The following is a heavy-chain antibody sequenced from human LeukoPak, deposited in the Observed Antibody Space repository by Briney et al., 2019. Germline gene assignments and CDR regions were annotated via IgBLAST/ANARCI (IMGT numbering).Heavy chain of an antibody. D-gene: IGHD3-22*01. J-gene: IGHJ4*02. CDR1: GGSISSSSYY. Sequence: PSETLSLTCTVSGGSISSSSYYWGWIRQPPGKGLEWIGSVYYTGASYYNPSLKSRVTISIDTSKKHFSLKLTSVTAADTAVYYCARRRPPTYDSSGSVFDYWGQGTLVTVSS. V-gene: IGHV4-39*07. CDR3: ARRRPPTYDSSGSVFDY. CDR2: VYYTGAS.